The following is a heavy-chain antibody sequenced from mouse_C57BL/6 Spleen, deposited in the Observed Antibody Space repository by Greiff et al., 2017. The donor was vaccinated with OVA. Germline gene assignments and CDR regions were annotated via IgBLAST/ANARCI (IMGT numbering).Heavy chain of an antibody. CDR1: GFTFSDYY. V-gene: IGHV5-16*01. CDR3: ARAVTMDY. CDR2: INSDGSST. J-gene: IGHJ4*01. D-gene: IGHD2-1*01. Sequence: EVMLVESEGGLVQPGSSMKLSCTASGFTFSDYYMAWVRQVPEKGLEWVANINSDGSSTYYLDSLKSRFIISRDNAKNILYLQMSSLKSEDTATYYCARAVTMDYWGQGTSVTVSS.